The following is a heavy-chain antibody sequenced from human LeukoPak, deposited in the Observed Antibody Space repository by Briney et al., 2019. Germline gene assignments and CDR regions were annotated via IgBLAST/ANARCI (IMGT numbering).Heavy chain of an antibody. D-gene: IGHD5-18*01. V-gene: IGHV3-48*01. J-gene: IGHJ4*02. CDR3: ARDLLSGYSYGYYVDY. CDR2: ISSSSSTI. Sequence: GGSLRLSCAASGFTFSSYSMNWVRQAPGKGLEWVSYISSSSSTIYYADSVKGRFTISRDNAKNSLYLQMNSLRAEDTAVYYCARDLLSGYSYGYYVDYWGQGTLVTVSS. CDR1: GFTFSSYS.